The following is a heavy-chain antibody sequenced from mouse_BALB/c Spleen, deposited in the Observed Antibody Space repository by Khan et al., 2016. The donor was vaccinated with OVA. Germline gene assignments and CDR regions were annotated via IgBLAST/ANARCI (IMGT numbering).Heavy chain of an antibody. CDR3: ALRRVISYDYGVFAY. CDR2: NYWDDDK. V-gene: IGHV8-12*01. J-gene: IGHJ3*01. Sequence: VTRKESGPGILQPSQTLSLTCSCSGFSLTSSGVGVTWIRQPSGKGLEWLAHNYWDDDKRYNPSLKSRLTIPKDAFNNQGFLKNTHVDTAETATYYAALRRVISYDYGVFAYWGQGTLVTVSA. CDR1: GFSLTSSGVG. D-gene: IGHD2-4*01.